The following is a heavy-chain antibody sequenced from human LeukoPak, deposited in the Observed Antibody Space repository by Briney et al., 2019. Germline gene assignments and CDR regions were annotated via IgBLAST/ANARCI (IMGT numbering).Heavy chain of an antibody. CDR3: AREYDSSGYSYYGMDV. V-gene: IGHV1-2*02. D-gene: IGHD3-22*01. CDR2: INPNSGGT. CDR1: GYTFTGYY. Sequence: ASVKVSCKASGYTFTGYYMHWVRQAPGQGRTWMGWINPNSGGTNYAQKFQSRVTMTRDTSISTAYMELSRLRSDDTAVYYCAREYDSSGYSYYGMDVWGQGTTVTVSS. J-gene: IGHJ6*02.